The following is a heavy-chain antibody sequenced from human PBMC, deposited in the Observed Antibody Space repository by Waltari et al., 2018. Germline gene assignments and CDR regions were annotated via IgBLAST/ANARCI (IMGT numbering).Heavy chain of an antibody. V-gene: IGHV4-30-4*01. CDR2: IYYSGST. Sequence: QVQLQESGPGLVKPSQTLSLTCAVSGGSIRSGDYYWSWTRQPPGKGLEWIGYIYYSGSTYYNPSLKSRVTISLDTSENQFSLKLSSVTAADTAVYYCARGGGGVRGARALSYWGQGTLVTVSS. CDR1: GGSIRSGDYY. CDR3: ARGGGGVRGARALSY. J-gene: IGHJ4*02. D-gene: IGHD3-10*01.